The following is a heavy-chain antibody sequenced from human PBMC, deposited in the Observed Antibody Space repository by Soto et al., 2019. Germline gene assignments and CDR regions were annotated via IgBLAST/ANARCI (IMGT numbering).Heavy chain of an antibody. CDR1: GYTFTSYY. CDR3: ASPHSGSYSASPRCYYGMDV. V-gene: IGHV1-46*01. CDR2: INPSGGST. J-gene: IGHJ6*02. D-gene: IGHD1-26*01. Sequence: VSVKVSCKASGYTFTSYYMHWVRQAPGQGLEWMGIINPSGGSTSYAQKFQGRVTMTRDTSTSTVYMELSSLRSEDTAVYYRASPHSGSYSASPRCYYGMDVWGQGTTVTVSS.